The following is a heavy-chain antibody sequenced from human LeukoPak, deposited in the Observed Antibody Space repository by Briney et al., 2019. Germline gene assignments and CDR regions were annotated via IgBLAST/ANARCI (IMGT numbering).Heavy chain of an antibody. CDR1: GYTFTGYY. CDR2: VDPEDGET. J-gene: IGHJ6*03. V-gene: IGHV1-69-2*01. CDR3: ATRASSSPDMDV. D-gene: IGHD6-6*01. Sequence: ASVKVSCKVSGYTFTGYYMYWVQQAPGKGLEWMGLVDPEDGETIYAEKFQGRVTITADTSTDTAYMELSSLRSEDTAVYYCATRASSSPDMDVWGKGTTVTVSS.